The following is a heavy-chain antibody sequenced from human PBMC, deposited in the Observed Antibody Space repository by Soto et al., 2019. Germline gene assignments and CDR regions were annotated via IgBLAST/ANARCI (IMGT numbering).Heavy chain of an antibody. D-gene: IGHD6-13*01. CDR3: ARDIPYSSSWSYHYGMDV. CDR2: INSDGSST. Sequence: PRGSLLISCASTVFTFSIYWMDWVGQAPGSGLVWVSRINSDGSSTSYADSVKGRFTISRDNAKNTLYLQMNSLRAEDTAVYYCARDIPYSSSWSYHYGMDVWGQGTTVTVSS. J-gene: IGHJ6*02. CDR1: VFTFSIYW. V-gene: IGHV3-74*01.